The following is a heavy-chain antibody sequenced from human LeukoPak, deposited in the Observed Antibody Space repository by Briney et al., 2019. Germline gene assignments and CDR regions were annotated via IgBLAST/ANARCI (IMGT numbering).Heavy chain of an antibody. D-gene: IGHD3-16*02. CDR2: INHSGST. CDR3: AREGSFYDYVWGSYRYYYYMDV. V-gene: IGHV4-34*01. CDR1: GGSFSGYY. J-gene: IGHJ6*03. Sequence: SETLSLTCAVYGGSFSGYYWSWIRLPPGKGLEWIGEINHSGSTNYNPSLKSRVTISVDTSKNQFSLKLSSVTAADTAVYYCAREGSFYDYVWGSYRYYYYMDVWGKGTTVTVSS.